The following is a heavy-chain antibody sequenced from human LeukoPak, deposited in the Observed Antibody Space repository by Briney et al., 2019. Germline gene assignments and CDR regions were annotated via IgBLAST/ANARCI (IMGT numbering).Heavy chain of an antibody. CDR3: AAGTGYLIEK. CDR2: IRQDGTEK. Sequence: GGSLRLSCAASGFSFGSNWMNWVRQSPGKGLEWVANIRQDGTEKNYVDSVKGRFIISRDNAKNSLYLQMNSLRAEDTAVYYCAAGTGYLIEKWGQGTLVAVSS. D-gene: IGHD2-15*01. J-gene: IGHJ4*02. CDR1: GFSFGSNW. V-gene: IGHV3-7*01.